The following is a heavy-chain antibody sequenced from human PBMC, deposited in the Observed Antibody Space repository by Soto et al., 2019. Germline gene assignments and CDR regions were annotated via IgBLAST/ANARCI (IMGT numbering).Heavy chain of an antibody. V-gene: IGHV4-59*01. CDR1: GGSMSNFY. J-gene: IGHJ4*02. CDR2: IYYNGNT. D-gene: IGHD2-15*01. CDR3: AKGGWSLDG. Sequence: QLQLQESGPGLVKPSENLSLTCTVSGGSMSNFYWSWIRQPPGKGLEWSGYIYYNGNTNYNPSLKSRITISVDTSKDQFSLKLNSVTAADSAVYYCAKGGWSLDGWGQGALVTVSS.